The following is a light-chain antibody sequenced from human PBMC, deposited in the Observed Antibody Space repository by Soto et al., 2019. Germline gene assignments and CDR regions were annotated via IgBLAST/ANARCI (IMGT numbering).Light chain of an antibody. V-gene: IGKV1-39*01. Sequence: DIQLTQSPSSLSASVGDRVTITCRASQSVTTYLNWYQQKPGKAPKLLISAASSLRDGVPSRFSGSGSGTVFTLTISSLQPVDSATYFCQQYNDFQYSFGPGTKLDI. CDR3: QQYNDFQYS. CDR1: QSVTTY. CDR2: AAS. J-gene: IGKJ2*01.